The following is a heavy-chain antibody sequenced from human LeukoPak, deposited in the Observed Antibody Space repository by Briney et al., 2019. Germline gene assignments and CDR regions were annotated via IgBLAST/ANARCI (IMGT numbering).Heavy chain of an antibody. V-gene: IGHV4-34*01. CDR2: INHSGST. CDR3: ARGPEYQLLYALGGLARFDY. D-gene: IGHD2-2*02. CDR1: GGSFSGYY. Sequence: PSETLSLTCAVYGGSFSGYYWSWIRQPPGKGLEWIGEINHSGSTNYNPFLKSRVTISVDTSKNQFSLKLSSVTAADTAVYYSARGPEYQLLYALGGLARFDYWGQGTLVTVSS. J-gene: IGHJ4*02.